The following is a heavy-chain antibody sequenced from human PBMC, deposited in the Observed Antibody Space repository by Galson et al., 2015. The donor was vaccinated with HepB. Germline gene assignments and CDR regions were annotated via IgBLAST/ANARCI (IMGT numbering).Heavy chain of an antibody. J-gene: IGHJ6*02. CDR1: EFTFSSYW. Sequence: SLRLSCAGSEFTFSSYWMNWVRQAPGKGLEWVANINPDGGEKSYVASLRGRLTVSRDNDKNALYLQMDSLRAEDTAVYYCARRISLVRGIITKPDYYYGMDVWGQGTTVTVAS. CDR3: ARRISLVRGIITKPDYYYGMDV. CDR2: INPDGGEK. V-gene: IGHV3-7*03. D-gene: IGHD3-10*01.